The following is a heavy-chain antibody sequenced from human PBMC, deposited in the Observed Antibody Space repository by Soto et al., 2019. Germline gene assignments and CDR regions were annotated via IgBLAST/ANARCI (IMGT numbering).Heavy chain of an antibody. V-gene: IGHV3-23*01. Sequence: GGSLRLSRAASGFTFTNYAMSWVRQAPGKGLEWVSVISGSAGGTYYADSVKGRFTISRDNSKNTLYLLMNSLRADDTAVYYCAKAYYDSSGHDAFDIWGQGTMVTVSS. J-gene: IGHJ3*02. CDR1: GFTFTNYA. CDR2: ISGSAGGT. D-gene: IGHD3-22*01. CDR3: AKAYYDSSGHDAFDI.